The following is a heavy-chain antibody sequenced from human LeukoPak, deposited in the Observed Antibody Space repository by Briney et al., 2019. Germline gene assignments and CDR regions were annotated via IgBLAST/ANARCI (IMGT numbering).Heavy chain of an antibody. D-gene: IGHD5-18*01. CDR2: IYTNGST. CDR3: ASGTAMVDFDY. V-gene: IGHV4-61*02. CDR1: GGSISSGSYY. Sequence: SETLSLTCTVSGGSISSGSYYWSWIRQPAGKGLEWIGRIYTNGSTNYNPSLKSRVTVSVDTSKNQFSLKLSSVTAADTAVYYCASGTAMVDFDYWGQGTLVTVSS. J-gene: IGHJ4*02.